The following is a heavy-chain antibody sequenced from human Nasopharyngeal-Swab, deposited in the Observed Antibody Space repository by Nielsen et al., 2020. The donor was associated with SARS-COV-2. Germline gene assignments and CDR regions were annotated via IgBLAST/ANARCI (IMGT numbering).Heavy chain of an antibody. CDR3: ARAPTVFGVVITAFDY. Sequence: WIRQPPGKGLEWIGYIYYSGSTYYNPSLKSRLTISVDTSKNQFSLKLSSVIAADTAVYYCARAPTVFGVVITAFDYWGQGALVTVSS. J-gene: IGHJ4*02. CDR2: IYYSGST. D-gene: IGHD3-3*01. V-gene: IGHV4-31*02.